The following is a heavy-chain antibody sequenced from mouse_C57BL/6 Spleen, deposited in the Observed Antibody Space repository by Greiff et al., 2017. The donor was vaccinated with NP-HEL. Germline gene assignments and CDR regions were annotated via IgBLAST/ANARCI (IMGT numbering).Heavy chain of an antibody. D-gene: IGHD2-4*01. CDR2: IYPGDGDT. Sequence: QVQLKESGPELVKPGASVKISCKASGYAFSSSWMNWVKQRPGKGLEWIGRIYPGDGDTNYNGKFKGKATLTADKSSSTAYMQLSSLTSEDSAVYFCAREIYYDYFYYAMDYWGQGTSVTVSS. V-gene: IGHV1-82*01. CDR1: GYAFSSSW. CDR3: AREIYYDYFYYAMDY. J-gene: IGHJ4*01.